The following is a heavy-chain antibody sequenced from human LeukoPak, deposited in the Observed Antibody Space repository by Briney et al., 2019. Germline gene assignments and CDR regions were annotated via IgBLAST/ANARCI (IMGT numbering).Heavy chain of an antibody. Sequence: GASVKVSCKASGYTFTGYYMHWVRQAPGQGLEWMGRINPNSGGTNYAQKFQDRVTMTRDTSISTAYMELSRLRSDDTAVYYCARGGHIYCSSTSCYHFDYWGQGTLVTVSS. CDR1: GYTFTGYY. CDR2: INPNSGGT. CDR3: ARGGHIYCSSTSCYHFDY. V-gene: IGHV1-2*06. J-gene: IGHJ4*02. D-gene: IGHD2-2*01.